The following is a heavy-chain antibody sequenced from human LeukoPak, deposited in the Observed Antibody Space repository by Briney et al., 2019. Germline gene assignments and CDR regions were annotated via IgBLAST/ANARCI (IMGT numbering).Heavy chain of an antibody. D-gene: IGHD3-3*01. CDR2: IYTAGST. CDR3: ARDSLYNFWSGYYHTTYYFDY. Sequence: SQTLSLTCTVSGGSISSGNYYWSWIRQPAGKGLEWVGHIYTAGSTNYNPSLKSRVTISVDTSKNQFSLNLRSMTAADTAVYYCARDSLYNFWSGYYHTTYYFDYWGPGTLVTVSS. V-gene: IGHV4-61*09. CDR1: GGSISSGNYY. J-gene: IGHJ4*02.